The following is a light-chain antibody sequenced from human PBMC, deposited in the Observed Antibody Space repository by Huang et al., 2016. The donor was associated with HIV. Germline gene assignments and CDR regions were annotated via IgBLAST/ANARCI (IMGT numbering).Light chain of an antibody. Sequence: DVVMTQTPLSLSVTPGQPASISCKSSPSLLHSDGKTYLYWFFQKPGQSPQLLIYQVSSRFSGVSERFSGGGSGTDFTLKISRVEAEDVGTYYCLQGIFFPYSFGPGTKLELK. CDR2: QVS. CDR3: LQGIFFPYS. CDR1: PSLLHSDGKTY. V-gene: IGKV2-29*02. J-gene: IGKJ2*03.